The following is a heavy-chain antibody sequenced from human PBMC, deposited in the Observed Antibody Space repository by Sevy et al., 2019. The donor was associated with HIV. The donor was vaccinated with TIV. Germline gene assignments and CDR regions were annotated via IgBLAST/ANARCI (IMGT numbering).Heavy chain of an antibody. V-gene: IGHV1-18*01. CDR1: GYTFTSYG. Sequence: ASVKVSCKASGYTFTSYGITWVRQAPGQGLEWMGWISGYKGNTNYSQKLQGRVTMTTDTSMSTAYMELRSLRSDDTAVYFCARVGGEQLGDAFDVWGPGTMVTVSS. J-gene: IGHJ3*01. CDR2: ISGYKGNT. CDR3: ARVGGEQLGDAFDV. D-gene: IGHD6-13*01.